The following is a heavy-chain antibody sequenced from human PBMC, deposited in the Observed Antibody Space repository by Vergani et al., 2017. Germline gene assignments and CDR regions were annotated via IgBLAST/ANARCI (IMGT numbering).Heavy chain of an antibody. Sequence: QVQLVQSGAEVKKPGASVKVSCKASGYTFTDYFMHWVRQAPGQGLEWMGWINPNSGGTNYAQKFQGRVTMTRDTSISTAYMGLSNLRSDDTAVYYCASVGTLSIRDYFDYWGQGTLVTVSS. CDR3: ASVGTLSIRDYFDY. CDR2: INPNSGGT. CDR1: GYTFTDYF. V-gene: IGHV1-2*02. J-gene: IGHJ4*02.